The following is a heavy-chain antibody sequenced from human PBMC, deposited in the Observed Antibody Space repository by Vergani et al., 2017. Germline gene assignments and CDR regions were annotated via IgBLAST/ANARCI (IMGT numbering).Heavy chain of an antibody. V-gene: IGHV3-7*01. CDR1: GFTFSSYW. J-gene: IGHJ4*02. Sequence: EVQLVESGGGLVQPGGSLRLSCAASGFTFSSYWMSWVRQAPGKGLEWVANIKQDGSEKYYVDSVKGRFTISRDNAKNSLYLQMNSLRAEDTAVYYCAGVRGDRYFDYWGQGTLVTVSS. D-gene: IGHD2-21*01. CDR2: IKQDGSEK. CDR3: AGVRGDRYFDY.